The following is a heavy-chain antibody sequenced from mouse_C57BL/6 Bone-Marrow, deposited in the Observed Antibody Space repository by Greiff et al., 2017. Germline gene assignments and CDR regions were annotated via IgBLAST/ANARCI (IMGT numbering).Heavy chain of an antibody. CDR2: IYPGDGDT. Sequence: QVQLQQSGAELVKPGASVKISCKASGYAFSSYWMNWVKQRPGKGLEWIGQIYPGDGDTNYNGKFKGKATLTADKSSSTAYMQLSSLTSEDSAVYFCARSHYSSSWVAYWGQGTLVTVSA. CDR1: GYAFSSYW. CDR3: ARSHYSSSWVAY. D-gene: IGHD2-12*01. J-gene: IGHJ3*01. V-gene: IGHV1-80*01.